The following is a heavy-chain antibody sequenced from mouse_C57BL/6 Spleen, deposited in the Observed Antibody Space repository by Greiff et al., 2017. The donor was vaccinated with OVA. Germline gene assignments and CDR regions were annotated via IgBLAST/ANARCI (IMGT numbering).Heavy chain of an antibody. CDR2: IHPNSGST. J-gene: IGHJ3*01. D-gene: IGHD2-1*01. CDR3: ARDGNRVLIAY. CDR1: GYTFTSYW. Sequence: QVQLQQSGAELVKPGASVKLSCKASGYTFTSYWMHWVKQRPGQGLEWIGLIHPNSGSTNYNEKFKSKATLTVDKSSSTAYMQLSSLTSEDSAVYYCARDGNRVLIAYWGQGTLVTVSA. V-gene: IGHV1-64*01.